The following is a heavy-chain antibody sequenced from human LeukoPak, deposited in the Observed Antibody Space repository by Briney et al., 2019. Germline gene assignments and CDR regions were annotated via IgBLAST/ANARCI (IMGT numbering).Heavy chain of an antibody. CDR1: GFIFSDYA. Sequence: GGSLRLSCAASGFIFSDYAMHWVRQAPGKGLEWVAIISYDGSHTYHADSVKGRFTISRDNSKNTLYLQMNSLIPEDTAVYYCAKVGKNRVSHFLYPFDYWGQGTLVTVSS. CDR3: AKVGKNRVSHFLYPFDY. D-gene: IGHD1-14*01. J-gene: IGHJ4*02. V-gene: IGHV3-30*18. CDR2: ISYDGSHT.